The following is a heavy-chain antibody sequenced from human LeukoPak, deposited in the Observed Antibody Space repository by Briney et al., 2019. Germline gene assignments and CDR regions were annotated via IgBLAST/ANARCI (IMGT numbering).Heavy chain of an antibody. Sequence: ASVKVSCKASGYTFSNYGINWVRQAPGQGLEWMGWISTYNGNTNYAQNLQRRVTMTTDTSTSTAYMELRSLKSDDTAVYYCARRYCRGGSCGTADHWGQGTLVTVSS. CDR3: ARRYCRGGSCGTADH. D-gene: IGHD2-15*01. V-gene: IGHV1-18*01. CDR1: GYTFSNYG. CDR2: ISTYNGNT. J-gene: IGHJ4*02.